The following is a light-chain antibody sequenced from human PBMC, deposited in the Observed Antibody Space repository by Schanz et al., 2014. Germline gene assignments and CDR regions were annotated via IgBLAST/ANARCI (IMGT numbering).Light chain of an antibody. CDR3: SSYAGGNNLL. J-gene: IGLJ2*01. CDR2: EVN. Sequence: QSALTQPASVSGSPGQSITISCTGTNSDVGAYNYVSWYQQHPGKAPKLMIYEVNKRPSGVPDRFSGSKSGSTASLTVSGLQAEDEADYYCSSYAGGNNLLFGGGTKLTV. V-gene: IGLV2-8*01. CDR1: NSDVGAYNY.